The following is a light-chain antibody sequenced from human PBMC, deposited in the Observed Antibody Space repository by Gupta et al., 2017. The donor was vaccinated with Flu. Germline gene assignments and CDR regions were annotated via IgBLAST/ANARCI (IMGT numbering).Light chain of an antibody. CDR2: RNN. J-gene: IGLJ2*01. CDR3: AAWDDSLSGVV. CDR1: SSNIGSNY. V-gene: IGLV1-47*01. Sequence: QSVLTQPPSASGTPGQRVTISCSGSSSNIGSNYVYWYQQHPGTAPKLLIYRNNQRPSGVPDQFSGSKSGTSASLAISGLRSEDEADYYCAAWDDSLSGVVFGGGTKLTVL.